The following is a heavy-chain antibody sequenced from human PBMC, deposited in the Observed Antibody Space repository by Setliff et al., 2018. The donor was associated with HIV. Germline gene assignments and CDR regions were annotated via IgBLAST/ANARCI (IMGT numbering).Heavy chain of an antibody. CDR2: IYTSGST. CDR3: ARGVRGSWLVYWFDP. Sequence: SETLSLTCTVSGGSISSYYRSWIRQPPGKGLEWIGYIYTSGSTNYNPSLKSRVTISVDTSKNQFSLKLSSVTAAGTAVYYCARGVRGSWLVYWFDPWGRGTLVTVSS. J-gene: IGHJ5*02. CDR1: GGSISSYY. D-gene: IGHD6-13*01. V-gene: IGHV4-4*09.